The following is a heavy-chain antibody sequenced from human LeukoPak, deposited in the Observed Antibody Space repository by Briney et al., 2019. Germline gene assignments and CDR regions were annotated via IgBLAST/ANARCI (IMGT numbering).Heavy chain of an antibody. V-gene: IGHV1-18*01. Sequence: ASVKVSCKASGYTFTSYGISWVRQAPGQGLEWMGWISAYNGNTNYAQKLQGRVTMTTDTSTSTAYMELRSLRSDDTAVYYCATKGYYYGSGSYSMDYWGQGTLVTVSS. CDR2: ISAYNGNT. D-gene: IGHD3-10*01. CDR1: GYTFTSYG. CDR3: ATKGYYYGSGSYSMDY. J-gene: IGHJ4*02.